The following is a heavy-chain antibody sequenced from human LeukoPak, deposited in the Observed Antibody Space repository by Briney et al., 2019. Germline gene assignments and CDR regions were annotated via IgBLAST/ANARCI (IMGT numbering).Heavy chain of an antibody. D-gene: IGHD6-19*01. CDR1: GFIFNTYD. V-gene: IGHV3-13*04. CDR2: IDSAGNT. J-gene: IGHJ4*02. Sequence: GGSLRLSCAASGFIFNTYDMHWVRQTTGKGLEWVSAIDSAGNTYYPGSVKGRFTISRENAKNSLYLQMNSLRAGDTAVHYCVREGPGSGWTYFDYWGQGTLVTVSS. CDR3: VREGPGSGWTYFDY.